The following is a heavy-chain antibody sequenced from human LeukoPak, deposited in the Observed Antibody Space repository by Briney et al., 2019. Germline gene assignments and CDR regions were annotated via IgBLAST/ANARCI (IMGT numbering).Heavy chain of an antibody. CDR1: GFTFSSYG. J-gene: IGHJ4*02. CDR2: IRYDGSNK. D-gene: IGHD3-22*01. CDR3: ARLELSVAYDSSGYFDY. V-gene: IGHV3-30*02. Sequence: GGSLRLSCAASGFTFSSYGMHWVRQAPGKGLEWVAFIRYDGSNKYYADSVKGRFTISRDNAKNSLYLQMNSLRAEDTAVYYCARLELSVAYDSSGYFDYWGQGTLVTVSS.